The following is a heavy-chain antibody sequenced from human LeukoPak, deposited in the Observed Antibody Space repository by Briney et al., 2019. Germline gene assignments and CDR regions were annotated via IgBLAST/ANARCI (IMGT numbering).Heavy chain of an antibody. CDR2: IYYSGST. CDR3: ARPIAAAGWFDP. Sequence: SETLSLTCTVSGDSISSSNSYWGWIRQPPGKGLEWIGYIYYSGSTNYNPSLKSRVTISVDTSKNQFSLKLSSVTAADTAVYYCARPIAAAGWFDPWGQGTLVTVSS. D-gene: IGHD6-13*01. J-gene: IGHJ5*02. V-gene: IGHV4-61*05. CDR1: GDSISSSNSY.